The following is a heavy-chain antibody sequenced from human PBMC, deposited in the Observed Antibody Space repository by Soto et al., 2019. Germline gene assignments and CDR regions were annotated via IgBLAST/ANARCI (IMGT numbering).Heavy chain of an antibody. Sequence: QVQLVQSGAEVKKPGASVKVSCKASGYTFTGYYMHWVRQAPGQGLEWMGWINPNSGGTNYAQKFQGWVTMTRDTSISTAYMEQSRLRSDDTAVYYCARPGELSRNIQGDDAFDIWGQGTMVTVSS. J-gene: IGHJ3*02. CDR2: INPNSGGT. CDR3: ARPGELSRNIQGDDAFDI. V-gene: IGHV1-2*04. CDR1: GYTFTGYY. D-gene: IGHD1-7*01.